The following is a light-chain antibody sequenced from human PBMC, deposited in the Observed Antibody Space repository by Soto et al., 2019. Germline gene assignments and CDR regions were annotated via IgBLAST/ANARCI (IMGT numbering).Light chain of an antibody. Sequence: EIVLTQSPATLFLSPGERAALSCGASQSVSSYLAWYQQKPGQAPRLLIYDASSRATGIPARFSASGSGTDFTLTISSLQTEDFAVYYCQQRSNWPRTFRQGTKVDIK. CDR3: QQRSNWPRT. J-gene: IGKJ1*01. CDR1: QSVSSY. CDR2: DAS. V-gene: IGKV3-11*01.